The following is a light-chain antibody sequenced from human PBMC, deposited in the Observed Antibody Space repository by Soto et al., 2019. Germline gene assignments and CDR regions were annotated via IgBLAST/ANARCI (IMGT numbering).Light chain of an antibody. Sequence: EIVLTQSPATLSLSPGERATLSCRASQSVSSYLAWYQQKPGQAPRLLIYDASNRATGIPARFSGSGSGTDFTLTISRLEPEDFAVYYCQQYGSSGTFGPGTKVD. J-gene: IGKJ3*01. V-gene: IGKV3-11*01. CDR1: QSVSSY. CDR3: QQYGSSGT. CDR2: DAS.